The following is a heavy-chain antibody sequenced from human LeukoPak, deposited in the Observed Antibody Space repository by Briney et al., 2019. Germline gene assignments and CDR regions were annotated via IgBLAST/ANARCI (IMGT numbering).Heavy chain of an antibody. D-gene: IGHD4-17*01. CDR1: GFTFSSYA. Sequence: PGGSLRLSCAASGFTFSSYAMHWVRQAPGKGLEWVAVISYDGSNKYYADSVKGRFTISRDNSKNTLYLQMNSLRVEDTAVYYCARDYDYGDYVGFLDYWGQGTLVTVSS. CDR3: ARDYDYGDYVGFLDY. CDR2: ISYDGSNK. V-gene: IGHV3-30-3*01. J-gene: IGHJ4*02.